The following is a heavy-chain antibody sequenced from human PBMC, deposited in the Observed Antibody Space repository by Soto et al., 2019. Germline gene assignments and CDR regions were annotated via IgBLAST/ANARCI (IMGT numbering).Heavy chain of an antibody. Sequence: GASLRLSCAASGFTFSSYGMHWVRHAPGKGLEWVAVIWYVGSHTYYADSVKGRFTISRDNSRNTLYLQMNSLRAEDTAVYYCARDRSSYFDYWGQGALVTVSS. V-gene: IGHV3-33*01. CDR2: IWYVGSHT. CDR1: GFTFSSYG. CDR3: ARDRSSYFDY. J-gene: IGHJ4*02.